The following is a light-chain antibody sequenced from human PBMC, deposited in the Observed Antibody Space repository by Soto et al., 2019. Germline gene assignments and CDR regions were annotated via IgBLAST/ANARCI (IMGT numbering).Light chain of an antibody. CDR2: EVS. CDR3: SSYKSSTNYV. J-gene: IGLJ1*01. Sequence: QSVLTQPASVSGSPGQSITISCTGTSSDVGGYIYVSWYQQHPGKAPKLMIYEVSSRPSGVSNRFSGSKSGNTASLTISGLQAEDEADYYCSSYKSSTNYVFGTGTKVTVL. V-gene: IGLV2-14*01. CDR1: SSDVGGYIY.